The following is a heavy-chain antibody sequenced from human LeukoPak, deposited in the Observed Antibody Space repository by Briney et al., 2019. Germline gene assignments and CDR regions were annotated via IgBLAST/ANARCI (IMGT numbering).Heavy chain of an antibody. D-gene: IGHD3-10*01. CDR2: ISGSGGST. J-gene: IGHJ5*02. CDR3: AKSEVVLLWFGESVDWLDP. CDR1: GFTFSSYA. V-gene: IGHV3-23*01. Sequence: PGGSLRLSCAASGFTFSSYAMSWVRQAPGKGLEWVSVISGSGGSTYYADSVKGRFTISRDNSKNTLYLQMNSLRAEDTAVYYCAKSEVVLLWFGESVDWLDPWGQRTLVTVSS.